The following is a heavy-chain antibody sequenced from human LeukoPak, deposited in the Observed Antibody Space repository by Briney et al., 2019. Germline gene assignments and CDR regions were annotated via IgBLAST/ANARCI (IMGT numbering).Heavy chain of an antibody. J-gene: IGHJ3*02. Sequence: GGSLRLSCAASGFTFSSYAMSWVRQAPGKGLEWVSAISGSGGSTYYADSVKGRFTISRDNSKNTLYLRMNSLRAEDTAVYYCAKEKGRYGDVGSAFDIWGQGTMVTVSS. CDR3: AKEKGRYGDVGSAFDI. CDR2: ISGSGGST. CDR1: GFTFSSYA. V-gene: IGHV3-23*01. D-gene: IGHD3-10*01.